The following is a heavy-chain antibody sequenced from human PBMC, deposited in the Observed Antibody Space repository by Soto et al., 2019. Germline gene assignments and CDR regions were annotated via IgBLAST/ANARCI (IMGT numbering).Heavy chain of an antibody. CDR1: GYTFTSYG. V-gene: IGHV1-18*01. CDR3: ARGPVAGIWFAP. Sequence: QVQLVQSGAEVKKPGASVKVSCKASGYTFTSYGISWVRQAPGQGLEWMGWINSYNGNTNYAQKLQGRVTMTTDTPTSTAYGELRSLRCADPAVYYWARGPVAGIWFAPGAQGTLVPFSS. D-gene: IGHD6-19*01. J-gene: IGHJ5*02. CDR2: INSYNGNT.